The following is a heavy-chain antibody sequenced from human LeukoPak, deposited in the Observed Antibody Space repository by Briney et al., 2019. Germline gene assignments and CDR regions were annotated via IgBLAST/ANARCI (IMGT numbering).Heavy chain of an antibody. D-gene: IGHD4-17*01. CDR3: AREHYGDLYFDY. V-gene: IGHV3-30-3*01. CDR1: GFTFSSYG. Sequence: PGGSLRLSCAASGFTFSSYGMHWVRQAPDKGLEWVAVISYDGSNKYYADSVKGRFTISRDNSKNTLYLQMNSLRAEDTAVYYCAREHYGDLYFDYWGQGTLVTVSS. J-gene: IGHJ4*02. CDR2: ISYDGSNK.